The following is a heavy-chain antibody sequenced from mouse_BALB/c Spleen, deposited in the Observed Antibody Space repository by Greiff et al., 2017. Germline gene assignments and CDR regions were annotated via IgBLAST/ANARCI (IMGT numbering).Heavy chain of an antibody. CDR1: GYTFTSYV. V-gene: IGHV1-14*01. CDR3: AREDYGSSYWYFDV. Sequence: EVQRVESGPELVKPGASVKMSCKASGYTFTSYVMHWVKQKPGQGLEWIGYINPYNDGTKYNEKFKGKATLTSDKSSSTAYMELSSLTSEDSAVYYCAREDYGSSYWYFDVWGAGTTVTVSS. D-gene: IGHD1-1*01. CDR2: INPYNDGT. J-gene: IGHJ1*01.